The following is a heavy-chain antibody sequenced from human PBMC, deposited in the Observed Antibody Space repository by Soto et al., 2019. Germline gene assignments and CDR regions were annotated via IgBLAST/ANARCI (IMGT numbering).Heavy chain of an antibody. D-gene: IGHD6-19*01. J-gene: IGHJ2*01. CDR2: IKQDGSEK. V-gene: IGHV3-7*05. CDR1: GFTFSSYW. CDR3: AGAYYSSGFWYFDL. Sequence: VQLVESGGGLVQPGGSLRLSCAASGFTFSSYWMSWVRQAPGKGLEWVANIKQDGSEKYYVDSVKGRFTISRDNAMNSLYLQMNSLRAEDTAVYYCAGAYYSSGFWYFDLWGRGTLVTVSS.